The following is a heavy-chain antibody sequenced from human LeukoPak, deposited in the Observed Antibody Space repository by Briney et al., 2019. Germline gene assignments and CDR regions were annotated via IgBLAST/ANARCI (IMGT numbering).Heavy chain of an antibody. J-gene: IGHJ4*02. CDR3: ARGVVPATAITSFDY. Sequence: ASVKVSCKPSGYTFTSYYMHWVRQAPGQGLEWMGIINPSGGSTSYAQKFQGRVTMTRDTSTSTVYMELSSLRSEDTAVYYCARGVVPATAITSFDYWGQGTLDTVSS. D-gene: IGHD2-2*01. CDR2: INPSGGST. V-gene: IGHV1-46*01. CDR1: GYTFTSYY.